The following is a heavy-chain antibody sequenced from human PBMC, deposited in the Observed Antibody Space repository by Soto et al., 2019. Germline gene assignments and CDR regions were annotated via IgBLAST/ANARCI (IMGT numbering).Heavy chain of an antibody. V-gene: IGHV5-51*01. J-gene: IGHJ6*03. CDR3: ARAYYDLGSGPRDYYYYMDG. CDR1: GYSFTSYW. D-gene: IGHD3-3*01. Sequence: GESLKISCKGSGYSFTSYWIGWVRQMPGKGLEWMGIIYPGDSDTRYSPSFQGQVTISADKSISTAYLQWSSLKASDTAMYYCARAYYDLGSGPRDYYYYMDGWGKGTTVTVSS. CDR2: IYPGDSDT.